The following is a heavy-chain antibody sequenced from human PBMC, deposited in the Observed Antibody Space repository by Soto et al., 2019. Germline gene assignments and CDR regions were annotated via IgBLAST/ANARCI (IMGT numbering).Heavy chain of an antibody. D-gene: IGHD3-3*01. V-gene: IGHV1-18*04. CDR2: ISAYNGNT. CDR3: ARAKGYDFWSGYWGRASYYYGMDV. CDR1: GYTFTSYG. Sequence: ASVKVSCKASGYTFTSYGISWVRQAPGQGLEWMGWISAYNGNTNYAQKLQGRVTMTTDTSTSTAYMELRSLRSDDTAVYYCARAKGYDFWSGYWGRASYYYGMDVWGQGTTVTVSS. J-gene: IGHJ6*02.